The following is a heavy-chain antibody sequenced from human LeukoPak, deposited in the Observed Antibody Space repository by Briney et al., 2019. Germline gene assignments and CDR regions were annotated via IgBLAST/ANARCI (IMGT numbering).Heavy chain of an antibody. CDR3: ATLGYYYGSGSPDC. CDR2: IYTSGST. J-gene: IGHJ4*02. V-gene: IGHV4-4*07. D-gene: IGHD3-10*01. CDR1: GGSISSYY. Sequence: DPSETLSLTCTVPGGSISSYYWSWIRQPAGKGLEWIGRIYTSGSTNYNPSLKSRVTMSVDTSKNQFSLKLSSVTAADTAVYYCATLGYYYGSGSPDCWGQGTLVTVSS.